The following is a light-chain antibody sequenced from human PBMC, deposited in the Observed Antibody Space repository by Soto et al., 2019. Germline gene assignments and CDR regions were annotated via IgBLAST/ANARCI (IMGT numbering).Light chain of an antibody. V-gene: IGLV1-40*01. CDR3: QSYDSSLSGVV. Sequence: QAVVTQPPSVSGAPGQRVTISCTGSSSNIGANYDVQWYQQLPGTAPKLLIYGNNNRPSGVPDRISGSKSGTSASLAITGLQAEDEAHYYCQSYDSSLSGVVFGGGTKVTVL. CDR1: SSNIGANYD. CDR2: GNN. J-gene: IGLJ2*01.